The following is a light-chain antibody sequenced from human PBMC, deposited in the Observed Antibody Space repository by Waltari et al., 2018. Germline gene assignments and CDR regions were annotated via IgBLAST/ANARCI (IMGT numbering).Light chain of an antibody. CDR1: TPNIGNNY. CDR2: EDN. J-gene: IGLJ3*02. CDR3: GTWDSSLGIGV. V-gene: IGLV1-51*01. Sequence: QSVLTQAPSVSAAPGQKVTISCSGSTPNIGNNYVSWYQQFPGTTPKLRIYEDNRRPSGIPDRFSGSKSGASATLGITGLQTGDEANYYCGTWDSSLGIGVLGGGTRVTVL.